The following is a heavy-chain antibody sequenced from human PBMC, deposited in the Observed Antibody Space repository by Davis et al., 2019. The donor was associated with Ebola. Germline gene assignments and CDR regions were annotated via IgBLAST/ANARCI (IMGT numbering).Heavy chain of an antibody. J-gene: IGHJ4*02. CDR3: ASGSGYTFDY. D-gene: IGHD3-22*01. Sequence: PSETLSLTCTVSGGSVSSARYFWSSIRQPPGKGLEWIGYFYYSGSTNYNPSLKSRVTISVDTSKNQFSLKLSSVTAADTAVYYCASGSGYTFDYWGQGTLVTVSS. V-gene: IGHV4-61*01. CDR2: FYYSGST. CDR1: GGSVSSARYF.